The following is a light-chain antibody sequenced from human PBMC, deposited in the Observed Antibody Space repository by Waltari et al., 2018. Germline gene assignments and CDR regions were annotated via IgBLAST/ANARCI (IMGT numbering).Light chain of an antibody. CDR2: RNT. CDR3: AAWDDSLSGRV. J-gene: IGLJ2*01. CDR1: NFNIGSNY. Sequence: QSVLTQPPSMSGTPGQRVTISCSGSNFNIGSNYVYWYQQFPGMAPQLLIYRNTERPSGVPDRFSASKAGASASLAISGLRSEDEADYHCAAWDDSLSGRVFGGGTK. V-gene: IGLV1-47*01.